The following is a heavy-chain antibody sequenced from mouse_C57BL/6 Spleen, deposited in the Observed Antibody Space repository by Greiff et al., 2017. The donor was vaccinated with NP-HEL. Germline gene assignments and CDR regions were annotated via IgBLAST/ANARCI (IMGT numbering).Heavy chain of an antibody. J-gene: IGHJ3*01. CDR1: GFSLSTSGMG. CDR2: IYWDDDK. Sequence: QVTLKESGPGILQSSQTLSLTCSFSGFSLSTSGMGVSWIRQPSGKGLEWLAHIYWDDDKRYNPSLKSRLTISKDTSRNQVFLKITSVDTADTATYYCAHWERILPFAYWGQGTLVTVSA. D-gene: IGHD4-1*01. CDR3: AHWERILPFAY. V-gene: IGHV8-12*01.